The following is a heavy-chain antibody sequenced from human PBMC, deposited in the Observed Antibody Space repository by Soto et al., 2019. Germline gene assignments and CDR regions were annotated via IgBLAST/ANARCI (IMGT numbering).Heavy chain of an antibody. CDR1: GGSISSGGYY. Sequence: QVQLQESGPGLVKPSQTLSLTCTVSGGSISSGGYYWSWIRQHPGKGLEWIGYIYYSGSTYYNPSRSIRVSLSGAKCKNQFPLKLRSVTAAASAVYDCAGGTSDFVLYYCYGLDIWGQGTTVAVSS. CDR3: AGGTSDFVLYYCYGLDI. CDR2: IYYSGST. D-gene: IGHD2-21*02. J-gene: IGHJ6*02. V-gene: IGHV4-31*03.